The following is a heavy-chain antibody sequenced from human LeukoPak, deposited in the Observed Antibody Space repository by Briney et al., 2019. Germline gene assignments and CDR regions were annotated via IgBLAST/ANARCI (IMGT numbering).Heavy chain of an antibody. CDR1: GFTFSSYA. CDR2: ISLVGSNK. Sequence: GGSLRLSCAASGFTFSSYAMHWVRQAPGKGLGGGAVISLVGSNKYYADSVKGRFTISRDNSKNTLYLQMNSLRAEDTAVYYCARDRAGSGWYFYYYYYGMDVWGQGTTVTVSS. CDR3: ARDRAGSGWYFYYYYYGMDV. D-gene: IGHD6-19*01. J-gene: IGHJ6*02. V-gene: IGHV3-30-3*01.